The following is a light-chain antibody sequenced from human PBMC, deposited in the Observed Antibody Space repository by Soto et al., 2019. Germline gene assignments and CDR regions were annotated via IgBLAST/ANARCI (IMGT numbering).Light chain of an antibody. J-gene: IGLJ1*01. CDR3: SSYTDSSTYV. CDR2: QVT. CDR1: SSDLAIYNY. V-gene: IGLV2-14*01. Sequence: QSVRAHPASVCWSPGHAITISCTGTSSDLAIYNYVSWYQQQPGKAPKLMIYQVTNRPSGVSNRFSGSRSGNTASLTISGLQAEDEADYYCSSYTDSSTYVFGTGTKVTVL.